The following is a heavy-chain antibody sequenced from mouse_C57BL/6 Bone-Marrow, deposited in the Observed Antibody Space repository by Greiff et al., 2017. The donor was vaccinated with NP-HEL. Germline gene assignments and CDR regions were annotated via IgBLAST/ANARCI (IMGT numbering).Heavy chain of an antibody. CDR3: ARGAY. CDR1: GYAFSSYW. V-gene: IGHV1-80*01. J-gene: IGHJ3*01. Sequence: QVQLQQSGAELVKPGASVKISCKASGYAFSSYWMNWVKQRPGKGLEWIGQIYPGEGDTNYNGQFKDKASLTAYKSSSTAYMQLSSLTSEASAVYFCARGAYWGQGTLVTVSA. CDR2: IYPGEGDT.